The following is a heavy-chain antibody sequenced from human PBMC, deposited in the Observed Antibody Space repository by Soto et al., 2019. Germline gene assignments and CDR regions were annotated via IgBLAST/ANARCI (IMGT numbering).Heavy chain of an antibody. V-gene: IGHV1-69*08. D-gene: IGHD4-17*01. CDR2: IIPILGIA. Sequence: QVQLVQSGAEVKKPGSSVKVSCKASGGTFSSYTISWVRQAPGQGLEWMGRIIPILGIANYAQKFQGRVTITADKSTSTAYMELSSQRSEDTAVYYCARDRYGDYEGYYYYGMAVWGQGTTVTVSS. CDR3: ARDRYGDYEGYYYYGMAV. J-gene: IGHJ6*02. CDR1: GGTFSSYT.